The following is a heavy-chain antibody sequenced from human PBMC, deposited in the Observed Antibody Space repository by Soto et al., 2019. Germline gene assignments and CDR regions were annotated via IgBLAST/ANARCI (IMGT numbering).Heavy chain of an antibody. V-gene: IGHV2-5*02. J-gene: IGHJ4*02. CDR1: GFSLSTSGVG. Sequence: QITLKESGPTLVKPTQTLTLTCTFSGFSLSTSGVGVGWIRQPPGKALEWLALIYWDDDKRYSPSLKSRLTITKDTSKNQVVLTLTNMDPVDTATYYGARSRGYSYAFDYWGQGTLVTVSS. CDR2: IYWDDDK. D-gene: IGHD5-18*01. CDR3: ARSRGYSYAFDY.